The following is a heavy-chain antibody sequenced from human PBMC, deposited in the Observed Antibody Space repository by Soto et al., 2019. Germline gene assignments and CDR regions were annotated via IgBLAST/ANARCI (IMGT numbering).Heavy chain of an antibody. Sequence: SVKVSCKASGGTFSSNTISWVRQAPGQGLEWMGRIIPILGIANYAQKFQGRVTITADKSTSTAYMELSSLRSEDTAVYYCAKYYYGSGSYYNFYSTWGQGTLVTVSS. D-gene: IGHD3-10*01. CDR1: GGTFSSNT. CDR3: AKYYYGSGSYYNFYST. J-gene: IGHJ4*02. V-gene: IGHV1-69*02. CDR2: IIPILGIA.